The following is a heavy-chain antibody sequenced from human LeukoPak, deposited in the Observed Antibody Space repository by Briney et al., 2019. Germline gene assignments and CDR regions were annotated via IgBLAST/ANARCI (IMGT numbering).Heavy chain of an antibody. CDR2: IIPIFGTA. CDR1: GGTFSSFA. J-gene: IGHJ4*02. D-gene: IGHD7-27*01. CDR3: ARSLGIWDYFDY. V-gene: IGHV1-69*13. Sequence: SVKVSCKTSGGTFSSFAITWVRQTPGQGLEWMGGIIPIFGTANYAQKFQGRVTITADESTSTAYMELSSLRSEDTAVYYCARSLGIWDYFDYWGQGTLVTVSS.